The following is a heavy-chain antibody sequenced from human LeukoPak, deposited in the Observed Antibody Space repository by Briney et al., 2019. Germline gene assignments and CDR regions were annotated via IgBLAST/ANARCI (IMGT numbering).Heavy chain of an antibody. J-gene: IGHJ5*02. Sequence: GGSLRLSCAASGFTFSSYWMHWVRQAPGKGLVWVSRINSDGSSTSYADSVKGRFTISRDNAKNTLYLQMNSLRAEDTAVYYCAGEKRITMVRGDPPNWFDPWGQGTLVTVSS. V-gene: IGHV3-74*01. CDR3: AGEKRITMVRGDPPNWFDP. CDR1: GFTFSSYW. CDR2: INSDGSST. D-gene: IGHD3-10*01.